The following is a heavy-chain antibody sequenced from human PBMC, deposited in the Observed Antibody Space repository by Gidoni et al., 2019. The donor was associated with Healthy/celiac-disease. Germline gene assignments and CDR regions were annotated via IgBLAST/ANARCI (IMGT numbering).Heavy chain of an antibody. CDR2: ISGSGGST. D-gene: IGHD6-19*01. V-gene: IGHV3-23*01. Sequence: EVQLLESGGGLVQHGGSLSLSCAASGFTFSSYAMSWVRQAPGKGLGWVSAISGSGGSTYYADSVQGRFTISRDNSKTTLYLQMNSLRAEDTAVYYCAKDSSGWFYWGQVTLVTVSS. CDR1: GFTFSSYA. J-gene: IGHJ4*02. CDR3: AKDSSGWFY.